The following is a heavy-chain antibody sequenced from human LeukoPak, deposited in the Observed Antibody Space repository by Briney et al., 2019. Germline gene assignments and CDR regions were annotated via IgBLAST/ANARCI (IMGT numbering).Heavy chain of an antibody. V-gene: IGHV3-7*01. D-gene: IGHD3-3*01. CDR3: ARRRDYDFWSGYLYYYYYYMDV. J-gene: IGHJ6*03. Sequence: GRSLRLSCAASGFTFSSYAMHWVRQAPGKGLEWVANIKQDGSEKYYVDSVKGRFTISRDNAKNSLYLQMNSLRAEDTAVYYCARRRDYDFWSGYLYYYYYYMDVWGKGTTVTVSS. CDR2: IKQDGSEK. CDR1: GFTFSSYA.